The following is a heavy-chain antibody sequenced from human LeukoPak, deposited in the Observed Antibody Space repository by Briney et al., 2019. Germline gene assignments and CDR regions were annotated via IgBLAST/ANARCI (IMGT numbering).Heavy chain of an antibody. Sequence: SETLSLTCTVSGGSISSSSYYWGWIRQPPGKGLEWIGSIYYSGSTYYNPSLKSRVTISVDTSKNQFSLRLSSVTAADTAVYYCASERAPYSSSWYIGPHAFDIWGQGTMVTVSS. J-gene: IGHJ3*02. CDR2: IYYSGST. CDR3: ASERAPYSSSWYIGPHAFDI. CDR1: GGSISSSSYY. D-gene: IGHD6-13*01. V-gene: IGHV4-39*07.